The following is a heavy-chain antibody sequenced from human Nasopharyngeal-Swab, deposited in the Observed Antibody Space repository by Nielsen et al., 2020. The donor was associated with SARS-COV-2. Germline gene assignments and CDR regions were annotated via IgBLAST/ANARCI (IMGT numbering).Heavy chain of an antibody. J-gene: IGHJ6*02. CDR1: GYTFTSYG. CDR2: ISAYNGNT. Sequence: ASVKVSCKASGYTFTSYGISWVRQAPGQGLEWMGWISAYNGNTNYAQKLQGRVTMTTDTSTSTAYMELRSLRSDDTAVYYCARDAGCNWTRHGMDVWGQGTTVTVSS. CDR3: ARDAGCNWTRHGMDV. D-gene: IGHD1-1*01. V-gene: IGHV1-18*04.